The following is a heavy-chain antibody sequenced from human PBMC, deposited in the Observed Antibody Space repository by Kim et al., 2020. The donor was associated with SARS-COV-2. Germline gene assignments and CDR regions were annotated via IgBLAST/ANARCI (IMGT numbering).Heavy chain of an antibody. CDR2: IYSGGST. J-gene: IGHJ4*02. CDR1: GFTVSSNY. D-gene: IGHD4-17*01. Sequence: EGSLRLSCAASGFTVSSNYMSWVRQAPGKGLEWVSVIYSGGSTYYADSVKGRFTISRHNSKNTLYLQMNSLRAEDTAVYYCARSTVVTRGAFDYWGQGTLVTVSS. V-gene: IGHV3-53*04. CDR3: ARSTVVTRGAFDY.